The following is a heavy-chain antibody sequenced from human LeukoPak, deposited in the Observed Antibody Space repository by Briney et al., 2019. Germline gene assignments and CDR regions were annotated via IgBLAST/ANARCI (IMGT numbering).Heavy chain of an antibody. CDR3: ARGLYRRPFANKYYYGSGSRNAFDI. Sequence: PSETLSLTCTVSGGSISSSSYYWGWIRQPPGKGLEWIGKIYYSGSTYYNSSLKSRVTISVDTSKNQFSLKLSSVTAADTAVYYCARGLYRRPFANKYYYGSGSRNAFDIWGQGTMVTVSS. J-gene: IGHJ3*02. CDR2: IYYSGST. V-gene: IGHV4-39*01. D-gene: IGHD3-10*01. CDR1: GGSISSSSYY.